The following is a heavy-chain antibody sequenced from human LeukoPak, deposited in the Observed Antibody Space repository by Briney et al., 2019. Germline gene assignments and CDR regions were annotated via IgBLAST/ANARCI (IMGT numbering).Heavy chain of an antibody. J-gene: IGHJ4*02. CDR1: GFTFDEFA. V-gene: IGHV3-9*01. D-gene: IGHD1-26*01. CDR2: ISWNSGSV. Sequence: QSGGSLRLSCGASGFTFDEFAMHWVRHAPEKGLEWVSGISWNSGSVDYAASVKGRFTISRDNAKNSMYLQMNSLTTEETAFYYCAKGTGRYWTFFDYWGQGILVTVSS. CDR3: AKGTGRYWTFFDY.